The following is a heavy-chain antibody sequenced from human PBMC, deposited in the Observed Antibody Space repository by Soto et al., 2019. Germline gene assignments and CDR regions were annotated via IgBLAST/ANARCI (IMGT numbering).Heavy chain of an antibody. CDR2: IIPIFGTA. CDR3: ARAPHGDYSPTPQKNYYYYGMDV. J-gene: IGHJ6*02. CDR1: GVTFSSYA. V-gene: IGHV1-69*13. D-gene: IGHD4-17*01. Sequence: GASVKVSGKASGVTFSSYAISWVRQAPGQGLEWMGGIIPIFGTANYAQKFQGRVTITADESTSTAYMELSSLRSEDTAVYYCARAPHGDYSPTPQKNYYYYGMDVWGQGTTVTVSS.